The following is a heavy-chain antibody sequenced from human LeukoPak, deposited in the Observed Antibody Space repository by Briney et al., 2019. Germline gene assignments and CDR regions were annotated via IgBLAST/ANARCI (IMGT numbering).Heavy chain of an antibody. Sequence: GGSLRLSCAASGFTFSSYSMNWVRQAPGKGLEWVSSISSSSSYIYYADSVKGRFTISRDNAKNSLYLQMNSLRAEDTAVYYCARVRLGCGGDCYSPNTYYYYYYMDVWGKGTTVTVSS. CDR1: GFTFSSYS. V-gene: IGHV3-21*01. J-gene: IGHJ6*03. CDR3: ARVRLGCGGDCYSPNTYYYYYYMDV. D-gene: IGHD2-21*01. CDR2: ISSSSSYI.